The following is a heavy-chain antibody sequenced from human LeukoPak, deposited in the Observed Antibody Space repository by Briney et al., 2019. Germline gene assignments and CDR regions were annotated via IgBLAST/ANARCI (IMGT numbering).Heavy chain of an antibody. J-gene: IGHJ4*02. Sequence: GGSLRLSCAASGFTFSSYSMNWVRQAPGKGLEWVSSISSSSSYIYYADSVKGRFTISRDNAKNSLYLQMNSLRAEDTAVYYCARARGFREFHFDYWGQGTLVTVSS. CDR3: ARARGFREFHFDY. CDR1: GFTFSSYS. D-gene: IGHD3-10*01. CDR2: ISSSSSYI. V-gene: IGHV3-21*01.